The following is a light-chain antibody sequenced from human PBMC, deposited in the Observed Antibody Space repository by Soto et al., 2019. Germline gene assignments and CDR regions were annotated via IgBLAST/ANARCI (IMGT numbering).Light chain of an antibody. J-gene: IGKJ1*01. CDR2: DAS. CDR3: QQRSNWPRT. Sequence: EIVLTQSPATLSLSPGERATLSCRASQSVSSYLAWYQQKPGQAPRLLIYDASNRATGIPARFSVSGSGTDFTLTISRLEPEDCAVYYCQQRSNWPRTFGQGTKVEIK. CDR1: QSVSSY. V-gene: IGKV3-11*01.